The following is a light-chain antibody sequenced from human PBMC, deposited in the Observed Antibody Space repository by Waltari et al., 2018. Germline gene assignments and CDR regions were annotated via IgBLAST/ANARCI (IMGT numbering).Light chain of an antibody. CDR2: WAS. Sequence: DIVMTQSPDSLSVSLGERATLNCKSSQSVLYSSSNKHYLSWYQQKPAQPPKLLIYWASTRDSGVSDRFTGGGSETDFALTISSLQAGDVAVYYCYQHVITPCTFGPGTRVDIK. J-gene: IGKJ3*01. CDR1: QSVLYSSSNKHY. CDR3: YQHVITPCT. V-gene: IGKV4-1*01.